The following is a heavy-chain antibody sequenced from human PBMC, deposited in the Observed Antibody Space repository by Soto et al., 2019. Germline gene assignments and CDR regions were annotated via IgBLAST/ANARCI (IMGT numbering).Heavy chain of an antibody. V-gene: IGHV2-5*02. J-gene: IGHJ4*02. CDR2: GYWDDTK. D-gene: IGHD1-1*01. CDR3: AHRAMKSPSHWNFDS. CDR1: GFSLTSSGVA. Sequence: QITLKESGPTLVKPTQTLTLTCTFSGFSLTSSGVAVGWIRQPPGKALEWLGLGYWDDTKHYSPALQSRRTITKDISKNQVVLTMTSMDPVDTATYYCAHRAMKSPSHWNFDSWGQGTLVTVSS.